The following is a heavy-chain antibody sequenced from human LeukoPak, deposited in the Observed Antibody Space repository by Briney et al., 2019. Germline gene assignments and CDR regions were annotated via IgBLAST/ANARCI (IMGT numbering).Heavy chain of an antibody. V-gene: IGHV6-1*01. CDR3: TRRNCSGGSCYSDY. J-gene: IGHJ4*02. Sequence: SQTLSLTCAISGDSVSSNSAAWNWIRQSPSRGLEWLGRTYHRSKWYNNYAVSVKSRITITPDTSKNQFSLQLKSVTPEDTAVYYCTRRNCSGGSCYSDYWGQGTLVTVSS. CDR1: GDSVSSNSAA. D-gene: IGHD2-15*01. CDR2: TYHRSKWYN.